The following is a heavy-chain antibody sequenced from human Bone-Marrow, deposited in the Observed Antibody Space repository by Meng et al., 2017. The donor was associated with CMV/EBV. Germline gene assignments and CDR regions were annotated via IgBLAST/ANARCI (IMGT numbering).Heavy chain of an antibody. CDR3: ARGDYDFWSGYSYGMDV. D-gene: IGHD3-3*01. V-gene: IGHV3-30*04. CDR1: GFTFSSYA. Sequence: GESLKISCAASGFTFSSYAMHWVRQAPGKGLEWVAVISYDGSNKYYADSVKGRFTISRDNSKNTLYLQMNSLRAEDTAVYYCARGDYDFWSGYSYGMDVWGQGPTVTVYS. CDR2: ISYDGSNK. J-gene: IGHJ6*02.